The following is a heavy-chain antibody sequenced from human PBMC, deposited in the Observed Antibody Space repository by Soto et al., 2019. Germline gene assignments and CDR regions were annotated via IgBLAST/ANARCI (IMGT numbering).Heavy chain of an antibody. J-gene: IGHJ6*02. CDR1: GGSISSGGYY. Sequence: KLSETLSLTCTVSGGSISSGGYYWSWIRQHPGKGLEWIGYIYYSGSTYYNPSLKSRVTISVDTSKNQFSLKLSSVTAADTAVYYCARDCREYYYGSGSYYNSYYYYGMDVWGQGTTVTVSS. V-gene: IGHV4-31*03. D-gene: IGHD3-10*01. CDR3: ARDCREYYYGSGSYYNSYYYYGMDV. CDR2: IYYSGST.